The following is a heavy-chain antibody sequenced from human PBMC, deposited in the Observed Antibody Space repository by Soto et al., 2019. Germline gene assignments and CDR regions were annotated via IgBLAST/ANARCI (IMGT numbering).Heavy chain of an antibody. D-gene: IGHD4-17*01. CDR3: ARGTVRDHDFGDH. CDR2: ISDDGIST. V-gene: IGHV3-74*01. CDR1: GFTFSSYW. Sequence: EVQLVESGGRLVQPGGSLRLSCAASGFTFSSYWMHWVRQVPGKGLVWVSRISDDGISTSYADSVRGRFIISRDNAKNTLYLQRNSLRAEDTAVYYCARGTVRDHDFGDHGGQGTLFAVSS. J-gene: IGHJ4*02.